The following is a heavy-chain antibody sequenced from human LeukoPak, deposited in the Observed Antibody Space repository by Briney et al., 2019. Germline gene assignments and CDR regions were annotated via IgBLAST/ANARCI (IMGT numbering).Heavy chain of an antibody. Sequence: GGSLRLSCAASGLTFSSYSMNWVRQAPGKGLEWVSSISSSSSYIYYADSVKGRFTISRDNAKNSLYLQMNSLRAEDTAVYYCARDRGSSSSTGYWGQGTLVTVSS. CDR3: ARDRGSSSSTGY. J-gene: IGHJ4*02. CDR1: GLTFSSYS. CDR2: ISSSSSYI. V-gene: IGHV3-21*01. D-gene: IGHD6-13*01.